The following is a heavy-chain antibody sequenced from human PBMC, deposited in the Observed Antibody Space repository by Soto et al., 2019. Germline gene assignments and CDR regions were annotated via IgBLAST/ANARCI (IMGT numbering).Heavy chain of an antibody. V-gene: IGHV3-74*01. CDR1: GLNTNW. Sequence: GGSLRLSCTVSGLNTNWMHWVRQAPGKGLEWVSQTSYGGDRDYAASVKGRFTISRDNARNTLYLQMDSLRDEDTAVYHCAILRGGSTYIDVWGNGTAVTVSS. CDR3: AILRGGSTYIDV. J-gene: IGHJ6*03. D-gene: IGHD3-16*01. CDR2: TSYGGDR.